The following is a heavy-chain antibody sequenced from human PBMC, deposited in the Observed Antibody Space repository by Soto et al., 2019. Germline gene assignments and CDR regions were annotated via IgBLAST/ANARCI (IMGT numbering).Heavy chain of an antibody. J-gene: IGHJ6*02. Sequence: QVQLQESGPGLVKPSKTLSLTCTVSGGSIISGGYYWSWIRQHPGKGLEWSGYIYYSGSTYYNPSLKSRATISVDTSNNQFALKRSSVTAADTAEYYCARVCGVGGMDVWGQGTTVTVSS. V-gene: IGHV4-31*03. D-gene: IGHD2-21*01. CDR3: ARVCGVGGMDV. CDR1: GGSIISGGYY. CDR2: IYYSGST.